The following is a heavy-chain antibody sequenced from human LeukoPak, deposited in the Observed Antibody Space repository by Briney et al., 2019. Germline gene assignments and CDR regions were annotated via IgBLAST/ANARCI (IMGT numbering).Heavy chain of an antibody. V-gene: IGHV5-51*01. J-gene: IGHJ4*02. CDR2: IYPGDSNT. CDR1: GYSFTNYW. CDR3: ARERSPQGYFDF. Sequence: GESLKISCKGSGYSFTNYWIVWVRQMPGRGLEYMGFIYPGDSNTRYSPSFQGQVTISADKSISTAYLQWSSLKASDTAMYYCARERSPQGYFDFWGQGTLVTVSS.